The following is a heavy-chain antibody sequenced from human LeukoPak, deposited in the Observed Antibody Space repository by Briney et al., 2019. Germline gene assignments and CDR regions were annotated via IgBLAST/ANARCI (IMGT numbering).Heavy chain of an antibody. V-gene: IGHV3-23*01. CDR3: AKVRNGGEDCSSTSCFYYFDY. Sequence: GGSLRLSCAASGFTFSSYAMSWVRQAPGKGLEWVSAISGSGGSTYYADSVKGRFTISRDNSKNTLYLQMNSLRAEDTAVYYCAKVRNGGEDCSSTSCFYYFDYWGQGTLVTVSS. J-gene: IGHJ4*02. CDR1: GFTFSSYA. CDR2: ISGSGGST. D-gene: IGHD2-2*01.